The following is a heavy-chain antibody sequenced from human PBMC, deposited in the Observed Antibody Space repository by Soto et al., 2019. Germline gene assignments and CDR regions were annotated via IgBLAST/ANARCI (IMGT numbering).Heavy chain of an antibody. CDR3: ARGITMSVWYNWFGP. CDR2: ISHDGSNT. D-gene: IGHD3-3*01. V-gene: IGHV3-30*09. CDR1: GFSFSMYV. J-gene: IGHJ5*02. Sequence: QAQLVESGGGVVQPGRSLRLSCTASGFSFSMYVMHWVRQAPGKGLEWVAVISHDGSNTYFADSVKGRFAVSRENSDNTLYLQMNGLRAEDTAVYYCARGITMSVWYNWFGPWGQGTLVTVSP.